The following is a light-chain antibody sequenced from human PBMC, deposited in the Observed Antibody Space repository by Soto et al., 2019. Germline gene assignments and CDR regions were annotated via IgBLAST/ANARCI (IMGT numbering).Light chain of an antibody. V-gene: IGKV4-1*01. J-gene: IGKJ4*01. CDR2: WAS. CDR1: QSVLYSSNNKNY. CDR3: QQYYVSPLT. Sequence: DIVMTQSPDSLAVSLGERATINCKSSQSVLYSSNNKNYLTWYQQKPGQPPKLLISWASTRESGVPERFSGSGSGTDFTLTISSLQAEDVAVYYCQQYYVSPLTFGGGTKVEIK.